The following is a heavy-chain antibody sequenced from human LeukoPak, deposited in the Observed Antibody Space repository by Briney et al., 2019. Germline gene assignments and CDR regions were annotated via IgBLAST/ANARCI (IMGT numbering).Heavy chain of an antibody. CDR3: ARHLLGYCSGGNCYYFDF. D-gene: IGHD2-15*01. CDR2: SYYTGST. V-gene: IGHV4-39*01. CDR1: GGSINTTTYY. Sequence: SETLSLTCTVSGGSINTTTYYWGRIRQPPGKGLEWIGSSYYTGSTYYNPSLKSRVTISVDTSKNQFSLKLGSVTAADTALYYCARHLLGYCSGGNCYYFDFWGQGTLVTVSS. J-gene: IGHJ4*02.